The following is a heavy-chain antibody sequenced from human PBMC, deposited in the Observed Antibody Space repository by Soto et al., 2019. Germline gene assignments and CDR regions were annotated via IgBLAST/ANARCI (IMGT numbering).Heavy chain of an antibody. Sequence: PSETLSLTCTVSGGSVSSGSYYWSWIRQPPGKGLEWIGYIYYSGSTNYNPSLKSRVTISVDTSKNQFSLKLSSVTAADTAVYYCARDWYYGSGGYNGAFDIWGQGTMVTVSS. CDR1: GGSVSSGSYY. V-gene: IGHV4-61*01. J-gene: IGHJ3*02. CDR2: IYYSGST. D-gene: IGHD3-10*01. CDR3: ARDWYYGSGGYNGAFDI.